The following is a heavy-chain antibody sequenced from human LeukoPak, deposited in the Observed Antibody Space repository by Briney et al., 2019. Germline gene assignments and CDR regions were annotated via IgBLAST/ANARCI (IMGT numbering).Heavy chain of an antibody. CDR2: INPSGGST. J-gene: IGHJ4*02. CDR1: GYTFTGYY. V-gene: IGHV1-46*01. CDR3: ARDHVAVAGTTGLDY. Sequence: ASVKVSCKASGYTFTGYYMHWVRQAPGQGLEWMGIINPSGGSTSYAQKFQGRVTMTRDMSTSTVYMELSSLRSEDTAVYYCARDHVAVAGTTGLDYWGQGTLVTVSS. D-gene: IGHD6-19*01.